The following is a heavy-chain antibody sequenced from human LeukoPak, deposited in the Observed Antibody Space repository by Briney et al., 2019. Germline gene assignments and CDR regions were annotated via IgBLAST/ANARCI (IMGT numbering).Heavy chain of an antibody. D-gene: IGHD6-19*01. J-gene: IGHJ4*02. Sequence: SETLSLTCAVSGYSISSGYYWGWIRQPPGKGLEWIGSIYHSGGTYYNPSLKSRVTISVDTSKNQFSLKLSSVTAADTAVYYCARHQQWLVRREFDYWGQGTLVTVSS. CDR2: IYHSGGT. V-gene: IGHV4-38-2*01. CDR3: ARHQQWLVRREFDY. CDR1: GYSISSGYY.